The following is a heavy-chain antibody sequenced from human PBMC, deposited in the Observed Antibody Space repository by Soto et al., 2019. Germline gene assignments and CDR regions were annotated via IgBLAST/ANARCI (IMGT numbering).Heavy chain of an antibody. J-gene: IGHJ5*02. V-gene: IGHV7-4-1*01. Sequence: ASVKVSCKASGYTFTSYAMNWVRQAPGQGLEWMGWINTNTGNPTYAQGFTGRFVFSLDTSVSTAYLQICSLKAEDTAVYYCARDTLRFFEWAHWFDPWGQGTLVTVSS. CDR3: ARDTLRFFEWAHWFDP. CDR2: INTNTGNP. D-gene: IGHD3-3*01. CDR1: GYTFTSYA.